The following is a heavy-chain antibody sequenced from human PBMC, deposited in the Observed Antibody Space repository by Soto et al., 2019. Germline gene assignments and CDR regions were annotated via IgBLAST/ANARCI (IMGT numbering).Heavy chain of an antibody. J-gene: IGHJ3*02. CDR3: AKAYSGYDLDAFDI. CDR1: GFTFDDYA. Sequence: EVQLVESGGGLVQPGRSLRLSCAASGFTFDDYAMHWVRQAPGKGLEWVSGISWNSGSIGYADSVKGRFTISRDNAKNSLYLEMNSLRAEDTVLYYGAKAYSGYDLDAFDIWGQGTMVTVSS. V-gene: IGHV3-9*01. D-gene: IGHD5-12*01. CDR2: ISWNSGSI.